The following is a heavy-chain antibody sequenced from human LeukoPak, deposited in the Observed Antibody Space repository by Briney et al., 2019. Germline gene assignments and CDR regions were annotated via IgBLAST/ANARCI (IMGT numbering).Heavy chain of an antibody. CDR1: GFTFSGFW. V-gene: IGHV3-7*01. J-gene: IGHJ4*02. CDR3: ARRYFDY. CDR2: IRQDGSEK. Sequence: GGSLRLSCAVSGFTFSGFWMSWSRQAPGKGLEWVANIRQDGSEKYYVDSVKGRFTISRDNAKNSLYLQMNSLRVEDTAVYYCARRYFDYWGQGTLVTVSS.